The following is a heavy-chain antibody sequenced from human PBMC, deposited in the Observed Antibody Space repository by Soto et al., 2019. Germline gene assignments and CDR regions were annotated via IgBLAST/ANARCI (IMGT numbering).Heavy chain of an antibody. CDR3: ARAPLSITTDAFDI. J-gene: IGHJ3*02. D-gene: IGHD2-2*01. CDR2: IIPIFGTA. CDR1: GGTFSSYA. Sequence: SVKVSCKASGGTFSSYAISWVRQAPGQGLEWMGGIIPIFGTANYAQKFQGRVTITADESTSTAYMELSSLRSEDTAVYYCARAPLSITTDAFDIWGQGTMVTVSS. V-gene: IGHV1-69*13.